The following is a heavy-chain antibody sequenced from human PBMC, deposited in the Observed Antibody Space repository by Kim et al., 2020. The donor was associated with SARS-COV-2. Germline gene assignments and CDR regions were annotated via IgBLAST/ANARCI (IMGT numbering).Heavy chain of an antibody. Sequence: GGSLRLSCAASGLTFSTFGMHWVRQAPGKGLEWVAVISYDGTKNYYADSVKGRFTISRDNSKNTLYPQMNSLRAEDTAVYYCQLSGVSHSYYFYAMDVWGQGTTVTVSS. V-gene: IGHV3-30*03. J-gene: IGHJ6*02. CDR3: QLSGVSHSYYFYAMDV. D-gene: IGHD1-26*01. CDR1: GLTFSTFG. CDR2: ISYDGTKN.